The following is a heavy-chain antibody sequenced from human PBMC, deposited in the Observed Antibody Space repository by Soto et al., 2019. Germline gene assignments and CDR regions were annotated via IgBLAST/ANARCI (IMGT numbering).Heavy chain of an antibody. Sequence: SETLSLTCTVSGDSVSSDSYYWTWIRQPPGKGLEWIGYIYSSGNTNYNPSLKSRVSISLDTSNNHFSLKLTSVTAADTAVYYCARDIRGYSRAFDYWGQGTLVTVSS. D-gene: IGHD5-18*01. V-gene: IGHV4-61*03. CDR3: ARDIRGYSRAFDY. CDR1: GDSVSSDSYY. CDR2: IYSSGNT. J-gene: IGHJ4*02.